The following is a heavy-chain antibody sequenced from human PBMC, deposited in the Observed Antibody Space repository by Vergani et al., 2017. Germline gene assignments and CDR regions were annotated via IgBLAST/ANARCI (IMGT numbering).Heavy chain of an antibody. J-gene: IGHJ5*02. CDR1: GFTFSSYA. CDR2: ISGSGGST. Sequence: EVQLLESGGGLVQPGGSLRLSCAASGFTFSSYAMSWVRQAPGKGLEWVSAISGSGGSTYYADSVKGRFTLYRDNSKNTLYLQMNSLRAEDTAVYYCAKSGIAAAVSYNWFDPWGQGTLVTVSS. V-gene: IGHV3-23*01. D-gene: IGHD6-13*01. CDR3: AKSGIAAAVSYNWFDP.